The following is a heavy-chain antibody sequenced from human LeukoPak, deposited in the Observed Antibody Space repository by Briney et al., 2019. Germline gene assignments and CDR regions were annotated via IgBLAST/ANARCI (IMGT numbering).Heavy chain of an antibody. CDR2: TWYDGSIK. V-gene: IGHV3-33*01. J-gene: IGHJ4*02. D-gene: IGHD4-23*01. CDR1: GFIFNNYA. Sequence: PGRSLRLSCAASGFIFNNYAMHWVRQAPGKGLEWAAATWYDGSIKYYAESVKGRFTISRDNSKNTLYLQMNSLRAEDTAVYHCARDVYGVNSAVSWYFDYWGQGTLVTVSS. CDR3: ARDVYGVNSAVSWYFDY.